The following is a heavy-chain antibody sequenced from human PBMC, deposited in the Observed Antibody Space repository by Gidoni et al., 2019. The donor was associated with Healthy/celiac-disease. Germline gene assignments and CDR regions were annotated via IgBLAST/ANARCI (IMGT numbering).Heavy chain of an antibody. Sequence: QVQLQESGPGLVKPSETLSLTCNVSGGSISSYYWIWIRQPPGKGLEWIGYIYYSGSTNHNPSLKSRVTISVDTSKNQFSLKLSSVTAADTDVYYCAREGGPMITFGGVIVKGAFDIWGQGTMVTVSS. V-gene: IGHV4-59*01. D-gene: IGHD3-16*02. CDR1: GGSISSYY. J-gene: IGHJ3*02. CDR3: AREGGPMITFGGVIVKGAFDI. CDR2: IYYSGST.